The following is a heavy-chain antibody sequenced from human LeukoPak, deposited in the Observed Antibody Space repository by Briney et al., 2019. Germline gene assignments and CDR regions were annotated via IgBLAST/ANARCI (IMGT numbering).Heavy chain of an antibody. CDR1: GFTFSSYA. CDR3: ARAIAAAGIFDY. J-gene: IGHJ4*02. V-gene: IGHV3-23*01. Sequence: GGSLRLSCAASGFTFSSYAMTWVRQAPGKGLEWVSTISGSGRSTYYADSVKGRFTISRDNSKNTLYLQMNSLRAEDTAAYYCARAIAAAGIFDYWGQGTLVTVSS. CDR2: ISGSGRST. D-gene: IGHD6-13*01.